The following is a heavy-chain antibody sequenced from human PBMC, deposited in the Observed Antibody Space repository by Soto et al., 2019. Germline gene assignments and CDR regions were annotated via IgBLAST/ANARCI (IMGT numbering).Heavy chain of an antibody. Sequence: ASVNLSCTASGYTFTSYGISWVRQAPGQGIEWMGWISAYNGNTNYAQKLQGRVTVTTDTSTSTAYMELRSLRSDDTAVYYCARESETRELSRTSCTYYVMDVCGQGTQVTV. J-gene: IGHJ6*02. CDR1: GYTFTSYG. CDR3: ARESETRELSRTSCTYYVMDV. CDR2: ISAYNGNT. V-gene: IGHV1-18*01. D-gene: IGHD2-2*01.